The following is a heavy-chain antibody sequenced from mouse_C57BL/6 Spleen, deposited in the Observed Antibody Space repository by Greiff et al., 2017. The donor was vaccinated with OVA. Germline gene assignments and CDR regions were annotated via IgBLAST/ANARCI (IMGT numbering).Heavy chain of an antibody. J-gene: IGHJ2*01. D-gene: IGHD3-2*02. V-gene: IGHV6-3*01. CDR1: GFTFSNYW. CDR2: IRLKSDNYAT. CDR3: TNGDSSGYVH. Sequence: EVQGVESGGGLVQPGGSMKLSCVASGFTFSNYWMNWVRQSPEKGLEWVAQIRLKSDNYATHYAESVKGRFTISRDDSKSSVYLQMNNLRAEDTGIYYCTNGDSSGYVHWGQGTTLTVSS.